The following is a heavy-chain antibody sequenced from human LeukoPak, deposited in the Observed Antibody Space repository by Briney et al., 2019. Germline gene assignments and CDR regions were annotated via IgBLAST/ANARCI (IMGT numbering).Heavy chain of an antibody. CDR1: VDCVSGNSAV. CDR2: TYYRPKWNN. V-gene: IGHV6-1*01. J-gene: IGHJ4*02. D-gene: IGHD2/OR15-2a*01. Sequence: SQTLSLTCAISVDCVSGNSAVAWNWPSQTPSRGLEWLGRTYYRPKWNNDYAVSVKSRITINRDTSKSQFSLHLNSVTTEDTAVYYCARGRNSGFDYWGQGTLVTVSS. CDR3: ARGRNSGFDY.